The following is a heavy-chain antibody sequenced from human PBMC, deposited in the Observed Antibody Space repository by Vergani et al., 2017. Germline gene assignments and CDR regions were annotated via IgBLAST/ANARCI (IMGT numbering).Heavy chain of an antibody. D-gene: IGHD2-2*01. CDR3: ARDHCSRTSCRNWFDP. V-gene: IGHV1-69*13. Sequence: QVQLVQSGAEVKKPGSSVKVSCKASGGTFSSYAISWVRQAPGQGLEWMGGIIPIFGTATYAQTFQGRVTITADESTSTAYMELSSLRSEDTAVYYCARDHCSRTSCRNWFDPWGQGSLVTVSS. CDR1: GGTFSSYA. CDR2: IIPIFGTA. J-gene: IGHJ5*02.